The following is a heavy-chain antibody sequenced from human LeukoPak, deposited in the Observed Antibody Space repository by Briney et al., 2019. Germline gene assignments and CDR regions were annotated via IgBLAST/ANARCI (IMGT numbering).Heavy chain of an antibody. CDR2: IYHSGST. CDR1: GGSISSSNW. V-gene: IGHV4-4*02. D-gene: IGHD6-19*01. Sequence: SGTLSLTCAVSGGSISSSNWWSWVRQPPGKGLEWIGEIYHSGSTNYNPSLKSRVAISVDKSKNQFSLKLSSVTAADTAVYYCARLIAAVAGPEPNFDYWGQGTLVTVSS. CDR3: ARLIAAVAGPEPNFDY. J-gene: IGHJ4*02.